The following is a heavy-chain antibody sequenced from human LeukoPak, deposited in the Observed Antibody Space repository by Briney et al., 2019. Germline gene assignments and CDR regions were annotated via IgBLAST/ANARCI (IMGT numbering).Heavy chain of an antibody. J-gene: IGHJ4*02. CDR3: ARGGWELLRSIDY. D-gene: IGHD1-26*01. CDR1: GYTFTDYW. CDR2: IYPGDSDT. Sequence: GESLKISCKASGYTFTDYWIGWVRQMPGKSLEWMGIIYPGDSDTRYSPSFQGQVTLSADKSISTAYLQWSSLKASDSAMYYCARGGWELLRSIDYWGQGTLVTVSS. V-gene: IGHV5-51*01.